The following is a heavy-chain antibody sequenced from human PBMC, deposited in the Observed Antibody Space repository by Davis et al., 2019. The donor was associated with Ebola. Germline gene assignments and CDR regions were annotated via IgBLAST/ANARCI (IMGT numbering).Heavy chain of an antibody. CDR2: IWYDGSNK. CDR3: AKDGGWELGALDY. CDR1: GFTFSSYA. D-gene: IGHD1-26*01. J-gene: IGHJ4*02. Sequence: PGGSLRLSCAASGFTFSSYAMHWVRQAPGKGLEWVAVIWYDGSNKYYADSVKGRFTISRDNSKNTLYLQMNSLRAEDTAVYYCAKDGGWELGALDYWGQGTLVTVSS. V-gene: IGHV3-30*04.